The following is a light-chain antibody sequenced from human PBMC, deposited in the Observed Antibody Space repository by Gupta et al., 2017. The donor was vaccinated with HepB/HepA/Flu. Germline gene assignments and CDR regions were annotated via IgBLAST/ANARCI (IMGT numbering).Light chain of an antibody. CDR2: GAS. CDR3: HQYGGSPRT. Sequence: VLTQSPGTLSLSPGERVTLSCWASQSVVNNYLAWYQQRPGQPPRLLIYGASFRATGIPDRFSGSGSGAAFTLTIDKLEPEDFAVYYCHQYGGSPRTFGQGTKVEI. V-gene: IGKV3-20*01. CDR1: QSVVNNY. J-gene: IGKJ1*01.